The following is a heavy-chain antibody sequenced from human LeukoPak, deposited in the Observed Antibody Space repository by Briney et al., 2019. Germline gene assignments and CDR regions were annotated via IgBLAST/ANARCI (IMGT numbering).Heavy chain of an antibody. D-gene: IGHD6-19*01. CDR3: ARHLPYSSGWDPEDY. V-gene: IGHV1-2*02. CDR1: GYTFTGYY. Sequence: ASVKVSCKASGYTFTGYYMDWVRQAPGQGLEWMGWINPNSGGTNYAQKFQGRVTMTRDTSISTAYMELSRLRSDDTAVYYCARHLPYSSGWDPEDYWGQGTLVTVSS. CDR2: INPNSGGT. J-gene: IGHJ4*02.